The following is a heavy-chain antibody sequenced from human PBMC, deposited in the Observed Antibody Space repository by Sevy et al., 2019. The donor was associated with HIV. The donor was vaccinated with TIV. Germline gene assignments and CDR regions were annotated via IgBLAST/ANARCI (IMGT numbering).Heavy chain of an antibody. Sequence: SETLSLTCTVSGASISSTDYYWGWIRQSPGKGLEWIASIRHGGYTFYNPSLKSRVSISADTSKNQFSLKLRFVSAAETLIDYCVGPKLTYSSGWHYFDYWGQGTVVTVSS. CDR1: GASISSTDYY. D-gene: IGHD6-19*01. J-gene: IGHJ4*02. CDR2: IRHGGYT. CDR3: VGPKLTYSSGWHYFDY. V-gene: IGHV4-39*01.